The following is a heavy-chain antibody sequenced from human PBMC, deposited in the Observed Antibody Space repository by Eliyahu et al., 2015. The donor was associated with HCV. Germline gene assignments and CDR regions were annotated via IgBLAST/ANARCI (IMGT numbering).Heavy chain of an antibody. J-gene: IGHJ5*02. V-gene: IGHV4-59*01. CDR2: XXYSGST. D-gene: IGHD6-19*01. CDR3: ASGGGGIAVTGTGGWFDP. Sequence: QVQLQESGPGLVKPSETLSLTCTVSGGSITTYXWSWIRQPPGKXXEWIGYXXYSGSTNHNPSLKSRVTISVDTSKNQFSLKLTSVTAADTAMYYCASGGGGIAVTGTGGWFDPWGQGTLVTVSS. CDR1: GGSITTYX.